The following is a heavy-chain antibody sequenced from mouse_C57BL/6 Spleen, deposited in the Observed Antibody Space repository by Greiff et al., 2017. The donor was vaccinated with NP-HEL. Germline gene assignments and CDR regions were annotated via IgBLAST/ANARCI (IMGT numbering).Heavy chain of an antibody. D-gene: IGHD1-1*01. J-gene: IGHJ4*01. V-gene: IGHV8-8*01. CDR2: IWWDDDK. Sequence: QVTLKESGPGILQPSQTLSLTCSFSGFSLSTFGMGVGWIRQPSGKGLEWLAHIWWDDDKYYNPALKSRLTISKDTSKNQVFLKIANVDTADTATYYCARIARFITTVVGYAMDYWGQGTSVTVSS. CDR1: GFSLSTFGMG. CDR3: ARIARFITTVVGYAMDY.